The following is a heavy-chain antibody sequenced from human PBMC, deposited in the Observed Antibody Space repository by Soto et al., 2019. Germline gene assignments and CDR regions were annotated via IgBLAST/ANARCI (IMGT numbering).Heavy chain of an antibody. CDR1: GFSFSTYW. CDR2: IKQDGSEK. V-gene: IGHV3-7*05. CDR3: ARDDSPYGMDV. D-gene: IGHD5-18*01. Sequence: GGSLRLSCAGSGFSFSTYWMSWVRQAPGKGLEWVANIKQDGSEKYYVDAVKGRFTISRDNAKNQFSLKLSSVTAADTAVYYCARDDSPYGMDVWGQGTTVTVSS. J-gene: IGHJ6*02.